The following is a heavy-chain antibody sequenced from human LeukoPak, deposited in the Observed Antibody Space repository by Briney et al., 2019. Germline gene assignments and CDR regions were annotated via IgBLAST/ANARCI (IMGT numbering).Heavy chain of an antibody. CDR3: ARSMYSSTWYFFDY. J-gene: IGHJ4*02. CDR1: GFTFDDYA. D-gene: IGHD6-13*01. Sequence: PGGSLRLSCAASGFTFDDYAMHWVRQAPGKGLEWVSGISWNSGSIGYADSVKGRFTISRDSAKNTLYLQMNSLRVEDTAVYYCARSMYSSTWYFFDYWGQGTLVTVSS. CDR2: ISWNSGSI. V-gene: IGHV3-9*01.